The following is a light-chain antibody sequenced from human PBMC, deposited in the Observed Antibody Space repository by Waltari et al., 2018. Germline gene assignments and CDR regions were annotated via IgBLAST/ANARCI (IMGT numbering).Light chain of an antibody. V-gene: IGKV3-15*01. CDR2: GAS. CDR3: QQYNNWPRT. Sequence: EIVMTQSPATLSVSPGERATLSCRASQSVSSNFAWYQQKPGQAPRLLIYGASTRATGIPARFSGSGSGTEFTLTISSLQSEDFAVYYCQQYNNWPRTFGQGTKAEIK. CDR1: QSVSSN. J-gene: IGKJ1*01.